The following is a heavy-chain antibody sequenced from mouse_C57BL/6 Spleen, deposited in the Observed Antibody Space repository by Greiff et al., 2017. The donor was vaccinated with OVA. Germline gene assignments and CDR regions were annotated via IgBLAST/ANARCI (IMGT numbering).Heavy chain of an antibody. V-gene: IGHV5-4*01. J-gene: IGHJ3*01. CDR1: GFTFSSYA. Sequence: EVQVVESGGGLVKPGGSLTLSCAASGFTFSSYAMSWVRQTPEKRLEWVATISDGGSYPSSPDNVKGRFPLSRATATTHLYIQMCPLKSQDTARYYCARERFHYWGKGTLVTVSA. CDR3: ARERFHY. CDR2: ISDGGSYP.